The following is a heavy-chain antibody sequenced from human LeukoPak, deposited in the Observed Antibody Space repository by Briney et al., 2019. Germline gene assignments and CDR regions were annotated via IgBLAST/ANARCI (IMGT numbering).Heavy chain of an antibody. J-gene: IGHJ4*02. D-gene: IGHD6-19*01. Sequence: GGSLRLSCAASGFTFSNAWMSWVRQAPGKGLEWVLGISGSGDNTYYADSVKGRFTISRDNSRSTLYLQMNSLRAEDTAVYYCVKEGYSSGWFMGDYWGQGTLVTVSS. CDR1: GFTFSNAW. CDR2: ISGSGDNT. CDR3: VKEGYSSGWFMGDY. V-gene: IGHV3-23*01.